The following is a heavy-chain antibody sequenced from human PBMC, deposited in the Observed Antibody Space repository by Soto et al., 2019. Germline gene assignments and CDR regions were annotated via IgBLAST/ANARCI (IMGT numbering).Heavy chain of an antibody. CDR1: GFTFSSYW. V-gene: IGHV3-74*01. D-gene: IGHD3-10*01. CDR2: INSDGSST. J-gene: IGHJ4*02. CDR3: ARDGAPYGSGSWGWNEALYFDY. Sequence: GGSLRLSCAASGFTFSSYWMHWVRQAPGKGLVWVSRINSDGSSTSYADSVKGRFTISRDNAKNTLYLQMNSLRAEDTAVYYCARDGAPYGSGSWGWNEALYFDYWGQGTLVTVSS.